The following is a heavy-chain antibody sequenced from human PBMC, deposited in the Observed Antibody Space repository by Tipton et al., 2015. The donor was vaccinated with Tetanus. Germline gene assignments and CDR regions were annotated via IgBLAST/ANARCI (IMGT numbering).Heavy chain of an antibody. CDR2: ISSGGGTI. V-gene: IGHV3-48*03. CDR1: GFTFSNYP. D-gene: IGHD1-26*01. Sequence: SLRLSCAASGFTFSNYPMHWVRQAPGKGLQCISYISSGGGTIFYADSVKGRFTISRDDAENSLYLQMNSLRAEDTAVYYCARDIRHVGATLYFDYWGQGTLVTVSS. J-gene: IGHJ4*02. CDR3: ARDIRHVGATLYFDY.